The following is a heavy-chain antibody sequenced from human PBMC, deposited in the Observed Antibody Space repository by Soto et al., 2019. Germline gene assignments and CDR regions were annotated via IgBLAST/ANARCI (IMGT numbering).Heavy chain of an antibody. CDR2: ISSSSSYI. D-gene: IGHD2-15*01. Sequence: GGSLRLSCAASGFTFSNYSMNWVRQAPGKGLEWVSSISSSSSYIYYADSVKGRFTISRDNAKNSLYLQMNSLRAEDTAVYYCASYSTPFRSVWGQGTLVTVSS. V-gene: IGHV3-21*01. CDR1: GFTFSNYS. CDR3: ASYSTPFRSV. J-gene: IGHJ4*02.